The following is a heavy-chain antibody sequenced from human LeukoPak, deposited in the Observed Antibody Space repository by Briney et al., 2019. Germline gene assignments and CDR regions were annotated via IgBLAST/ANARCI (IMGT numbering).Heavy chain of an antibody. CDR3: ARISDGDPEGAFDI. CDR2: INPSGGST. J-gene: IGHJ3*02. V-gene: IGHV1-46*01. Sequence: GASEKVSCKASGYTFTSYYIHWVRQAPGQGLEWMGIINPSGGSTSYALKFQGRVTMTSDASTSTLYMELSSLRSEDTAVYYCARISDGDPEGAFDIWGQGTMVTVSS. D-gene: IGHD4-17*01. CDR1: GYTFTSYY.